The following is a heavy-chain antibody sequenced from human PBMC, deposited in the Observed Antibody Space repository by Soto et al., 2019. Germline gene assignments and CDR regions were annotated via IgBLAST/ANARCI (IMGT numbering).Heavy chain of an antibody. CDR1: GGTFSSYA. D-gene: IGHD4-4*01. CDR3: ARSKGDDDYSKGVYYYYYYGMDV. Sequence: GASVKVSCKASGGTFSSYAISWVRQAPGQGLEWMGGIIPIFGTANYAQKFQGRVTITADKSTSTAYMELSSLRSEDTAVYYCARSKGDDDYSKGVYYYYYYGMDVWGQGTTVTVSS. CDR2: IIPIFGTA. V-gene: IGHV1-69*06. J-gene: IGHJ6*02.